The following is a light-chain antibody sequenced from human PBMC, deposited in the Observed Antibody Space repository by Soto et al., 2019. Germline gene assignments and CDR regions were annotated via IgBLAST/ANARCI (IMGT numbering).Light chain of an antibody. J-gene: IGKJ1*01. CDR3: QQYNNWPPVT. V-gene: IGKV3-15*01. Sequence: EIVMTQSPSTLSVSPGERVTLSCRASQSVSRFLAWYQQRPGQAPRLLIYDTSTRATGVPARFSGSGSGTEFTLTISSLQSEDFAVYYCQQYNNWPPVTFGQGTKVDIK. CDR2: DTS. CDR1: QSVSRF.